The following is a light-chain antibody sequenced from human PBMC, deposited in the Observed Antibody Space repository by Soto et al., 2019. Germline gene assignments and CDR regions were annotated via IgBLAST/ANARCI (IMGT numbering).Light chain of an antibody. CDR3: QQYNNWPRGT. V-gene: IGKV3-15*01. Sequence: EIVMTQSPATLFVSPGERATLSCRASQSVSNNLAWYQQKPGQAPRLLIYGASTRATGIPARFSGSGSGIEFTLTISSLQSEDFAVYYCQQYNNWPRGTFGGGTKVEIK. CDR1: QSVSNN. J-gene: IGKJ4*01. CDR2: GAS.